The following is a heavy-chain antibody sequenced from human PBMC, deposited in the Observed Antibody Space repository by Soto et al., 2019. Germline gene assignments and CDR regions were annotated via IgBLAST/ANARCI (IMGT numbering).Heavy chain of an antibody. V-gene: IGHV1-46*01. CDR3: ARDRGRAAAGEYHYYGMDV. Sequence: GASVKVSCKASGYTFTSYYMHWVRQAPGQGLEWMGVIDPSGGSTGYAQKFQGRVTMTRDPSTSTVYMEMSSLRSEDTAVYYCARDRGRAAAGEYHYYGMDVWGQGTTVTVS. D-gene: IGHD6-13*01. CDR2: IDPSGGST. J-gene: IGHJ6*02. CDR1: GYTFTSYY.